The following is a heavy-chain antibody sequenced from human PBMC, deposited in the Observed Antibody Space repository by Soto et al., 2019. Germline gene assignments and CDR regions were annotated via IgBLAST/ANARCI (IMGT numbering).Heavy chain of an antibody. CDR1: GASISTSSFY. CDR2: IYYSGSA. D-gene: IGHD3-3*01. CDR3: ARHPANYNLWNDYYSHLDY. Sequence: WETLSLTFTVSGASISTSSFYWGWIRQPQGTGLEWIGSIYYSGSAYYNPSLRSRLTISVDTSKNQFSLKLTSVTAADTAVYYCARHPANYNLWNDYYSHLDYWGQGALVTVSS. V-gene: IGHV4-39*01. J-gene: IGHJ4*02.